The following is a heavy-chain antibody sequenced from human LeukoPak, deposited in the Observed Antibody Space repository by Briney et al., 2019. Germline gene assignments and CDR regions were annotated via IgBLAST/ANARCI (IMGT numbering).Heavy chain of an antibody. V-gene: IGHV1-69*13. CDR3: ARDHRSYCGGDCSWFDP. Sequence: SVKVSCKASGGTFSSYAISWVRQAPGQGLEWMGGIIPIFGTANYAQKFQGRVTITADESTSTAYMELSSLRSEDTAVYYCARDHRSYCGGDCSWFDPWGQGTLVTVSS. D-gene: IGHD2-21*02. J-gene: IGHJ5*02. CDR1: GGTFSSYA. CDR2: IIPIFGTA.